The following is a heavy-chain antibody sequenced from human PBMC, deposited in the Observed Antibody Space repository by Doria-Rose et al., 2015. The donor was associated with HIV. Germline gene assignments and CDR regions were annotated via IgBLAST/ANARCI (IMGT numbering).Heavy chain of an antibody. CDR3: ARMGSYRELDY. CDR2: TYYTGTS. J-gene: IGHJ4*02. V-gene: IGHV4-31*03. Sequence: QVQLVQSGPGLVEPSETLSLTCSVSGASVSSRGYYWNWIRQVPGKGLESLGYTYYTGTSDYSPSLKSRLNMAVDTSKNQFSLKLSFVTVADTAVYYCARMGSYRELDYWVQGALVIVSA. D-gene: IGHD3-3*01. CDR1: GASVSSRGYY.